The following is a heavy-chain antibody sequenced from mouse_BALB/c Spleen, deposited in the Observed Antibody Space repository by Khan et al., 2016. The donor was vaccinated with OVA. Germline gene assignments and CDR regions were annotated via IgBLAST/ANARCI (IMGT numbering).Heavy chain of an antibody. J-gene: IGHJ3*01. CDR3: ARGGYGSFAY. D-gene: IGHD1-1*02. CDR1: GYTFTSYW. Sequence: QVRLQQSGAELAKPGASVKMSCKASGYTFTSYWIHWVKQRPGQGLEWIGYINPSTGYTEYNQKFKVKATLTADKSSSTAYMQLSSLTSENSAVYYCARGGYGSFAYWGQGTLVTVSA. V-gene: IGHV1-7*01. CDR2: INPSTGYT.